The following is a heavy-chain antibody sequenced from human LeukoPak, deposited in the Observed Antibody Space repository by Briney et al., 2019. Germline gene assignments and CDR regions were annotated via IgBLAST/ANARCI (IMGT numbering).Heavy chain of an antibody. CDR3: ARENIAVAGTIDY. Sequence: GGSLRLSCAASGFTFSSYGMHWVRQAPGKGLEWVAVIWYDGSNKYYADSVKGRFTISRDNSKNTLFLQMNSLRAEDTAVYYCARENIAVAGTIDYWGQGTLVTVSS. CDR1: GFTFSSYG. CDR2: IWYDGSNK. J-gene: IGHJ4*02. D-gene: IGHD6-19*01. V-gene: IGHV3-33*01.